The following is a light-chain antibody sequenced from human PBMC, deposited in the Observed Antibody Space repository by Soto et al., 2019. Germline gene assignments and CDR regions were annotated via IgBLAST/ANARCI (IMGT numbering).Light chain of an antibody. J-gene: IGLJ1*01. CDR1: RSNIGAGYD. CDR2: ANN. V-gene: IGLV1-40*01. CDR3: QSYDSSMSGYV. Sequence: QSVLTQPPSVSGAPAQRVTISCTGSRSNIGAGYDVHWYQQLPGTAPKLLIYANNIRPSGVPGRFSGSKSGTSASLAITGLQAEDEADYYCQSYDSSMSGYVFGTGTKVTVL.